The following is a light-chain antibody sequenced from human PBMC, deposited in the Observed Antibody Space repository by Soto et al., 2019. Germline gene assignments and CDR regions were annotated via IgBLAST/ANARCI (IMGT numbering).Light chain of an antibody. CDR3: GSWDSSLSAYV. Sequence: QSVMTQPPSVSAAPGQKVTISCSGSISNIGGNSVSWYQHLPGTAPKLLIYDDNKRPSGIPDRFSGSKSGTSATLGITGFQTGDEADYYCGSWDSSLSAYVFGTGTKVTVL. CDR2: DDN. CDR1: ISNIGGNS. V-gene: IGLV1-51*01. J-gene: IGLJ1*01.